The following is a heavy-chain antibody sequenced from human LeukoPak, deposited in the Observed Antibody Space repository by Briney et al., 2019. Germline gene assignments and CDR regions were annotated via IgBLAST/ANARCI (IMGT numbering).Heavy chain of an antibody. D-gene: IGHD5-12*01. Sequence: PGGSLRLSCAASGFTFSSYSMNWVRQAPGKGLEWVSSISSSSNHIYYADSVKGRFTISRDNSKNTLYLQMNSLRAEDTAVYYCARGRDGYNNFDYWGQGTLVTVSS. CDR2: ISSSSNHI. CDR3: ARGRDGYNNFDY. J-gene: IGHJ4*02. CDR1: GFTFSSYS. V-gene: IGHV3-21*04.